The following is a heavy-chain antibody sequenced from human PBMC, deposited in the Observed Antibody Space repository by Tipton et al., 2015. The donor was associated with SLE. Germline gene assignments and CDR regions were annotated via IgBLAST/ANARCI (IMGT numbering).Heavy chain of an antibody. J-gene: IGHJ4*02. CDR3: ARGIAVAGTDY. D-gene: IGHD6-19*01. CDR2: IYYSGST. V-gene: IGHV4-39*01. CDR1: GGSISSSSYY. Sequence: TLSLTCTVSGGSISSSSYYWGWIRQPPGKGLEWIGSIYYSGSTYYNPSLKSRVTISVDTSKNQFSLKLSSVTAADTAVYYCARGIAVAGTDYWGQGTLVTVSS.